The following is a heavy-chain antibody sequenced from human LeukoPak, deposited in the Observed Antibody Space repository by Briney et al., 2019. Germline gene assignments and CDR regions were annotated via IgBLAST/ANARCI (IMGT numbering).Heavy chain of an antibody. V-gene: IGHV1-69*06. CDR1: GVTFSDYA. CDR2: IIPISGTT. D-gene: IGHD2-15*01. Sequence: GSSVKVSCKASGVTFSDYALNWVRQAPGQGLEWMGGIIPISGTTNYAQKFQGRVTITADKSTSTAYMELSSLRSEDTAVYYCATLCCGSYYMDVWGKGTTVTVSS. CDR3: ATLCCGSYYMDV. J-gene: IGHJ6*03.